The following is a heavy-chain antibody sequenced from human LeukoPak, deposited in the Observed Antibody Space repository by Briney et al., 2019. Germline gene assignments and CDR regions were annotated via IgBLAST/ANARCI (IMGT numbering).Heavy chain of an antibody. D-gene: IGHD3-22*01. V-gene: IGHV3-30*02. CDR2: IRYDGSNK. Sequence: PGGSLRLSCAASGFTFSTYGMHWVRQAPGKGLEWVAFIRYDGSNKYYADSVKGRFTISRDNSKNTLYLQMNSLRAEDTAVYYCAKRRPNDHYYDRTGYYLACDYWGQGTLVTVSS. J-gene: IGHJ4*02. CDR1: GFTFSTYG. CDR3: AKRRPNDHYYDRTGYYLACDY.